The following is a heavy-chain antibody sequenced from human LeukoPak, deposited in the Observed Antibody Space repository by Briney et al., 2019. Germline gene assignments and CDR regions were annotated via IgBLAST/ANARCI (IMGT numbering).Heavy chain of an antibody. V-gene: IGHV1-18*01. CDR2: ISAYNGNT. CDR3: ARVYNDLPLNYIVVVPAPGVFDY. CDR1: GYTFTSYG. Sequence: GASVKVSCKASGYTFTSYGISWVRQAPGQGPEWMGWISAYNGNTNYAQKLQGRVTMTTDTSTSTAYMELRSLRSDDTAVYYCARVYNDLPLNYIVVVPAPGVFDYWGQGTLVTVSS. D-gene: IGHD2-2*01. J-gene: IGHJ4*02.